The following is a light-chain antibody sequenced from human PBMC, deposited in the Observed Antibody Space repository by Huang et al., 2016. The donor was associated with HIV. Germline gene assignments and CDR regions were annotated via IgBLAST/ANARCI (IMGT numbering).Light chain of an antibody. J-gene: IGKJ1*01. V-gene: IGKV1-5*03. Sequence: DTQMTQSPSTLSAVVGDRVTNTCRDSQSISSWLAWYQQKPGKAPKLLIYKASSLERGVPSRFGGSGSGTEFTLTISSLQPDDFATYYCQQYNSYWTFGQGTKVEIK. CDR3: QQYNSYWT. CDR1: QSISSW. CDR2: KAS.